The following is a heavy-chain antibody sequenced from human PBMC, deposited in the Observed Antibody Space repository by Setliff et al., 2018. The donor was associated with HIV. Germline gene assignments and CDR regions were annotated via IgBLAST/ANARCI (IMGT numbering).Heavy chain of an antibody. CDR2: IIPNSGGT. D-gene: IGHD3-3*01. CDR1: GYTFTGYY. J-gene: IGHJ3*02. CDR3: ARDRVRITIFGANDASDI. Sequence: ASVKVSCKASGYTFTGYYVHWVRQAPGQGLEWMGRIIPNSGGTNYAQKFQGRVTMTRDTSISTAYMELTRLGSEDTAVYYCARDRVRITIFGANDASDIWG. V-gene: IGHV1-2*06.